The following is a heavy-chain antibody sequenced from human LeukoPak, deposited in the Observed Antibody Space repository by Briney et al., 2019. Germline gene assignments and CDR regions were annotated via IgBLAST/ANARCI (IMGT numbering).Heavy chain of an antibody. CDR1: GYSFTSYW. J-gene: IGHJ6*03. D-gene: IGHD5-24*01. Sequence: GESQKISCKGSGYSFTSYWIGWVRQMPGKGLEWMGIIYPGDSDTRYSPSFQGQVTISADKSISTAYLQWSSLKASDTAMYYCARCYKNYYYYMDVWGKGTTVTVSS. CDR2: IYPGDSDT. V-gene: IGHV5-51*01. CDR3: ARCYKNYYYYMDV.